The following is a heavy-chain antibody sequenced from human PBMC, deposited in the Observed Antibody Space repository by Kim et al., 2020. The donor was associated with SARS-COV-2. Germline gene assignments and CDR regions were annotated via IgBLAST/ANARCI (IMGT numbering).Heavy chain of an antibody. CDR2: AYYSGTS. V-gene: IGHV4-39*01. Sequence: SETLSLTCTVSGGSISSSYYYWGWIRQPPGKGLDWIGTAYYSGTSYYNPSLKSRVPISVDTSDNQFSLILTSVTAADTAVYYCARSYYDILTVHNWFDP. J-gene: IGHJ5*02. CDR1: GGSISSSYYY. D-gene: IGHD3-9*01. CDR3: ARSYYDILTVHNWFDP.